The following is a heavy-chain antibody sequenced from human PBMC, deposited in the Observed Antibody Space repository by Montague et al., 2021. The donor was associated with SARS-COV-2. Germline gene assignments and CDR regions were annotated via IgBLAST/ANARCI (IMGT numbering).Heavy chain of an antibody. Sequence: SETLSLTCAVYGGSFSGYYWSWIRQSPGKGLEWIGEINHSGSTNHNPSLQSRVTMSVDKSWNQFSLRLTSVTAADTAIYYCARKGSGRSDLAYWGQGTLVTVSS. CDR2: INHSGST. D-gene: IGHD1-26*01. V-gene: IGHV4-34*01. CDR3: ARKGSGRSDLAY. J-gene: IGHJ4*02. CDR1: GGSFSGYY.